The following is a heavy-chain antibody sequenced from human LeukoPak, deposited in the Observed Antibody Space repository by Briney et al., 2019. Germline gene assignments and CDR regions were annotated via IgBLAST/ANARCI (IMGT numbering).Heavy chain of an antibody. V-gene: IGHV3-66*01. J-gene: IGHJ4*02. CDR3: ALRGYSSSWTALDY. CDR1: GFTFSSYA. Sequence: GGSLRLSCAASGFTFSSYAMSWVRQAPGKGLEWVSVIYSGGSTYYADSVKGRFTISRDNSKNTLYLQMNSLRIEDTAVYYCALRGYSSSWTALDYWGQGTLVTVSS. CDR2: IYSGGST. D-gene: IGHD6-13*01.